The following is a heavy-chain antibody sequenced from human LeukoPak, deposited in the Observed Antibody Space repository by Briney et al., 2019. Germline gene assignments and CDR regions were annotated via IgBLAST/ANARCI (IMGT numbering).Heavy chain of an antibody. D-gene: IGHD1-26*01. CDR3: ATSVGATVSYYMDV. V-gene: IGHV1-24*01. J-gene: IGHJ6*03. CDR2: FDPGDGET. Sequence: GASVKVSCKVSGYTLTELSMHWVRQTPGKGLEWRGGFDPGDGETIYAQKFQGRVTMTEDTSTDTAYMELSSLRSEDTAVYYCATSVGATVSYYMDVWGKGTTVTISS. CDR1: GYTLTELS.